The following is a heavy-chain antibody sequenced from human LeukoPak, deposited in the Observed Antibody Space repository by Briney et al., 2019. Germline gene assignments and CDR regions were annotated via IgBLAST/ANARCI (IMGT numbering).Heavy chain of an antibody. V-gene: IGHV4-59*01. D-gene: IGHD3-10*01. CDR1: GGSISSYY. CDR3: ARVAGSFHDY. Sequence: SETLSLTCTVSGGSISSYYWSWIRQPPGKGLEWIGYIYYSGGTNYNPSLKSRVTISVDPSKNQFSLKLSSVTAADTAVYYCARVAGSFHDYWGQGTLVTVSS. CDR2: IYYSGGT. J-gene: IGHJ4*02.